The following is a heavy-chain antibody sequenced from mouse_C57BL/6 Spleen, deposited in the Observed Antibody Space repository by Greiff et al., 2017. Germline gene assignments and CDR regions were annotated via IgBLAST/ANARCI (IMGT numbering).Heavy chain of an antibody. V-gene: IGHV5-9-1*02. J-gene: IGHJ1*03. D-gene: IGHD2-12*01. CDR1: GFTFSSYA. Sequence: EVMLVESGEGLVKPGGSLKLSCAASGFTFSSYAMSWVRQTPEKRLEWVAYISSGGDYIYYADTVKGRFTISRDNARNTLYLQMSSLKSEDTAMYYCTRDLRRGWYFDVWGTWTTVTVSS. CDR3: TRDLRRGWYFDV. CDR2: ISSGGDYI.